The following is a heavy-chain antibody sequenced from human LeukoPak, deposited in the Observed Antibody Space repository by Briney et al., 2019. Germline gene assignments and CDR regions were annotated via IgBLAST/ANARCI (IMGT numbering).Heavy chain of an antibody. CDR3: ARDLGVRGVTPFDY. CDR1: GYTFTGYY. J-gene: IGHJ4*02. Sequence: ASVKVSCKASGYTFTGYYMHWVRQAPGQGLEWMGWINPNSGGTNYAQKFQGRVTMTTDTSTSTAYMELRSLRSDDTAVYYCARDLGVRGVTPFDYWGQGTLVTVSS. D-gene: IGHD3-10*01. V-gene: IGHV1-2*02. CDR2: INPNSGGT.